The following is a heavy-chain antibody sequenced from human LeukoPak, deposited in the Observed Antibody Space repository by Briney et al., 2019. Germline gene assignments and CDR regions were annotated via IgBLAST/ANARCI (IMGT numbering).Heavy chain of an antibody. D-gene: IGHD3-10*01. CDR1: GFTFSNHW. CDR3: ARVLRAAMVRGIGAFDI. CDR2: INSDMSST. Sequence: GGSLRLSCAASGFTFSNHWMHWVRQAPGKGLVWVSRINSDMSSTNYADSVKGRFTISRDNAKNTLYLQMNSLKAEDTATYYCARVLRAAMVRGIGAFDIWGQGTMVTVSS. V-gene: IGHV3-74*01. J-gene: IGHJ3*02.